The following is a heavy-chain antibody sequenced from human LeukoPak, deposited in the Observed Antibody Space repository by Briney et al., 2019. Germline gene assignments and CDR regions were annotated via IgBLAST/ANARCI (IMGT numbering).Heavy chain of an antibody. V-gene: IGHV1-8*01. J-gene: IGHJ6*03. CDR2: MNPNSGNT. D-gene: IGHD4-17*01. CDR1: GYTFTSYD. CDR3: ARAVTTALQFIYYYYYMDV. Sequence: ASVKVSCKASGYTFTSYDINWVRQATGQGLEWMGWMNPNSGNTGYAQKFQGRVTMTRNTSISTAYMELSSLRSEDTAVYYCARAVTTALQFIYYYYYMDVWGKGTTVTISS.